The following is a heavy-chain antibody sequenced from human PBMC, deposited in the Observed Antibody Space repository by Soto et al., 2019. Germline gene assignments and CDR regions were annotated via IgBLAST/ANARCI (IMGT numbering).Heavy chain of an antibody. Sequence: PSGTLSLTCAVDGGSLSGYYWCWIRQPPGKGLEWIGEINHSGSTNYNPSLKSRVTISVDTSKNQFSLKLSSVTAADTAVYYCARGLLRIVVSIEYYSSSGIYIRAQRTTVPVS. J-gene: IGHJ6*02. D-gene: IGHD3-22*01. V-gene: IGHV4-34*01. CDR1: GGSLSGYY. CDR3: ARGLLRIVVSIEYYSSSGIYI. CDR2: INHSGST.